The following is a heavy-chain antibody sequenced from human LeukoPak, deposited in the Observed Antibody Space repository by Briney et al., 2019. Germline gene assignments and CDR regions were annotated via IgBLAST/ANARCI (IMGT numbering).Heavy chain of an antibody. J-gene: IGHJ6*03. CDR2: IGGGGRDT. Sequence: GGSLRLSCAASGFTFSTYAMSWVRQAPGKGLEWLSTIGGGGRDTFYADSVRGRFTVSRDNSKNTLYLQMSSLRAEDTAVYFCAKNRGANYYNYYMDVWGKGTTVTVSS. D-gene: IGHD4/OR15-4a*01. V-gene: IGHV3-23*01. CDR1: GFTFSTYA. CDR3: AKNRGANYYNYYMDV.